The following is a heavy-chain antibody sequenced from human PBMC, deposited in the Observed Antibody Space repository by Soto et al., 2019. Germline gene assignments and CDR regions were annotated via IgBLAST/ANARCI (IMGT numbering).Heavy chain of an antibody. CDR1: GYTFTSYG. CDR2: ISAYNGNT. CDR3: AGDVRLRAPESSGYYQYNWFAL. Sequence: SVKVSCTASGYTFTSYGISWVRQAPGQGLEWMGWISAYNGNTNYAQKLQGRVTMTTDTSTSTAYMELRSLRSDDTAVYYCAGDVRLRAPESSGYYQYNWFALWGPGSLVIVSS. D-gene: IGHD3-22*01. J-gene: IGHJ5*02. V-gene: IGHV1-18*04.